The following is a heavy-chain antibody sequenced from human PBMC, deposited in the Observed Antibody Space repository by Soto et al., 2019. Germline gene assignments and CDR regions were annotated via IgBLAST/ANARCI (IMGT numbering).Heavy chain of an antibody. J-gene: IGHJ4*02. CDR2: ISSSSSSI. Sequence: NPGGSLRLSCAASGFTFSSYSMNWVRQAPGKGLEWVSYISSSSSSIYYSDSVKGRFTISRDNAKNSLYLQMNSLRAEDTAVYYCFIAVAGFFAPDYWGQGTLVTVSS. CDR3: FIAVAGFFAPDY. D-gene: IGHD6-19*01. V-gene: IGHV3-21*01. CDR1: GFTFSSYS.